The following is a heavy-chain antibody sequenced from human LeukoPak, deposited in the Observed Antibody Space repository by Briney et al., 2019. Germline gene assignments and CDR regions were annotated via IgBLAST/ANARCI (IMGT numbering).Heavy chain of an antibody. D-gene: IGHD1-26*01. CDR3: ARGARSGSYYFLRAFDY. J-gene: IGHJ4*02. CDR1: GDSISSYY. V-gene: IGHV4-34*01. CDR2: INHSGST. Sequence: SETLSLTCTVSGDSISSYYWSWIRQPPGKGLEWIGEINHSGSTNYNPSLKSRVTISVDTSKNQFSLKLSSVTAADTAVYYCARGARSGSYYFLRAFDYWGQGTLVTVSS.